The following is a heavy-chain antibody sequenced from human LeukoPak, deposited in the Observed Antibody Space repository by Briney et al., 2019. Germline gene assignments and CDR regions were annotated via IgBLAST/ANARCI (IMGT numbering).Heavy chain of an antibody. CDR3: ARHQPGYSGYDDYYFDY. D-gene: IGHD5-12*01. J-gene: IGHJ4*02. CDR1: GGSISTYY. V-gene: IGHV4-59*08. CDR2: TYYSENT. Sequence: SETLSLTCTVSGGSISTYYWSWIRQPPGKGLEWIGYTYYSENTNYNPSLKSRVTISVDTSKNQFSLKLSSVTAADTAVYYCARHQPGYSGYDDYYFDYWGQGTLVTVSS.